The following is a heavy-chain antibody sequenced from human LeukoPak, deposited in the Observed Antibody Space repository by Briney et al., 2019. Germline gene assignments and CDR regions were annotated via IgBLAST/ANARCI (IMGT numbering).Heavy chain of an antibody. CDR3: ARIRISSTSQNYFDP. V-gene: IGHV4-30-4*07. CDR2: IYYSGSA. Sequence: SETLSLTCAVSGGTLTSGGYSWSWIRQSPGKALEWIGYIYYSGSAYYNPSLKSRVDISFDTSKNQFSLRMTSVTAADSAIYFCARIRISSTSQNYFDPWGQGTLVTVSS. CDR1: GGTLTSGGYS. J-gene: IGHJ5*02. D-gene: IGHD2-2*01.